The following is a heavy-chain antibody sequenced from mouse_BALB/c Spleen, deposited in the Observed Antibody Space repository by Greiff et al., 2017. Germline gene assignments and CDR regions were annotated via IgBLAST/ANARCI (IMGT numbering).Heavy chain of an antibody. D-gene: IGHD1-1*01. CDR1: GFSLTGYG. V-gene: IGHV2-6-7*01. CDR2: IWGDGST. Sequence: QVQLKESGPGLVAPSQSLSITCTVSGFSLTGYGVNWVRQPPGKGLEWLGMIWGDGSTDYNSALKSRLSISKDNSKSQVFLKMNSLQTDDTARYYCARDNYYGSSPWFAYWGQGTLVTVSA. CDR3: ARDNYYGSSPWFAY. J-gene: IGHJ3*01.